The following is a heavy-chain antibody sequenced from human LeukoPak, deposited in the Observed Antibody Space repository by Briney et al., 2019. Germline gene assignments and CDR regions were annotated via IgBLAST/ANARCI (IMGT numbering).Heavy chain of an antibody. CDR1: GVSISSGDYY. J-gene: IGHJ5*02. CDR3: ARPYYYDSRIDP. V-gene: IGHV4-30-4*01. CDR2: TYYSGST. D-gene: IGHD3-22*01. Sequence: SQTLSLTCTVSGVSISSGDYYRRWIRQPPGKGLEWIGYTYYSGSTYYNPSLKSRVTISVDTSKNQFSLKLTSVTAADTAVYYCARPYYYDSRIDPWGQGTRVTVSS.